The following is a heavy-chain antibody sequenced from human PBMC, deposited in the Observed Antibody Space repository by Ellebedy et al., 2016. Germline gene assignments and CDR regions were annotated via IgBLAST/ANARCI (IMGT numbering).Heavy chain of an antibody. Sequence: SETLSLXCTVSGGSISSSNYYWGWIRQPPGKGLEWIGSIYSSGTTYYNPSLKSRVTISVDTPKNQFSLKLSSVTAADTAVYYCAATRGGWGYVFDYWGQGTLVTVSS. CDR1: GGSISSSNYY. J-gene: IGHJ4*02. V-gene: IGHV4-39*01. D-gene: IGHD5-12*01. CDR2: IYSSGTT. CDR3: AATRGGWGYVFDY.